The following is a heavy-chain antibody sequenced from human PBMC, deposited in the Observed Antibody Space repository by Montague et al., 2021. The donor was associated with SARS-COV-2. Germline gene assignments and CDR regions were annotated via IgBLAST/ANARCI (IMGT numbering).Heavy chain of an antibody. Sequence: NKKPSLETRVTISVDPSKNQFSLKLSSVTAADTAVYYCAREDRWNWFDPWGQGTLVIVAS. J-gene: IGHJ5*02. CDR3: AREDRWNWFDP. V-gene: IGHV4-59*01. D-gene: IGHD5-24*01.